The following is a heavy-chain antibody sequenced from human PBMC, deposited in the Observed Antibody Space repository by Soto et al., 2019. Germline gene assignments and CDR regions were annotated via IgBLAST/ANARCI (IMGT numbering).Heavy chain of an antibody. CDR1: GESFSGYY. CDR2: INDSGST. J-gene: IGHJ6*03. Sequence: QVQLQQRGAGLLKPSETLSLTCVVDGESFSGYYWTWIRQPPGKGLEWIGEINDSGSTNHKPSLKSRVTMSIDTSKNQLSLNLRSVTAADTGVYYCAKGGRFPEARYYFLDVWGNGTTVTVSS. V-gene: IGHV4-34*01. D-gene: IGHD3-3*01. CDR3: AKGGRFPEARYYFLDV.